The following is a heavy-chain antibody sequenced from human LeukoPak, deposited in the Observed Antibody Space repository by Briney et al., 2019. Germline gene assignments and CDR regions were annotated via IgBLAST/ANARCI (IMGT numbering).Heavy chain of an antibody. CDR2: IYYSGST. CDR3: ARDSASTGYMNAFDI. D-gene: IGHD3-22*01. J-gene: IGHJ3*02. CDR1: GGSVTSSGYY. Sequence: SETLSLTCTVSGGSVTSSGYYWSWVRQPPGKGLEYIGYIYYSGSTNYNPSLKSRVTISVDTSKNQFSLKLRSVTAADTVVYYCARDSASTGYMNAFDIWGQGTMVTVSS. V-gene: IGHV4-61*08.